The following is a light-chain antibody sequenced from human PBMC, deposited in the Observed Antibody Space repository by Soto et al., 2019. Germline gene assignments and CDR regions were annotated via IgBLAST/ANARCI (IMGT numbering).Light chain of an antibody. CDR2: DAS. CDR3: QQFNDFPLP. Sequence: IQLTQSPSSLSASVGDRVTITCRAGQDISSALAWYQQKPGKAPKLLLYDASSLDAGVPSRFSGSGSGTDFTLSITRLRPEDFATLDGQQFNDFPLPFGGGNTV. J-gene: IGKJ4*01. CDR1: QDISSA. V-gene: IGKV1D-13*01.